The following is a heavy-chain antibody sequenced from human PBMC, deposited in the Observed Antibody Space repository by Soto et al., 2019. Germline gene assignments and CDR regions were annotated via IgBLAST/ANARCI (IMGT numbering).Heavy chain of an antibody. CDR3: AKDFELPDGDYYHYGMDV. V-gene: IGHV3-30*18. Sequence: QVQLVESGGGVVQSGGSLRLSCLASGFDFSSHGMYWVRQAPGRGLEWVALISYEGSHKFYVDSLKGRFTISRDNSKHTLYLHMSGLRPEDTALYYCAKDFELPDGDYYHYGMDVWGQVTTVSVSS. D-gene: IGHD1-7*01. CDR1: GFDFSSHG. J-gene: IGHJ6*02. CDR2: ISYEGSHK.